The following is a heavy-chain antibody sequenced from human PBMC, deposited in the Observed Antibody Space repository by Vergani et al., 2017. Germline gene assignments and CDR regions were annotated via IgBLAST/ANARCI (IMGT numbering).Heavy chain of an antibody. V-gene: IGHV3-23*04. D-gene: IGHD3-22*01. Sequence: EVQLVESGGGLVQPGGSLRLSCAASGFTFSSYAMSWVRQAPGKGLEWVSAISGSGGSTYYADSVKGRFTISRDNSKNSLYLQMNSLRAEDTAVYYCARGGHYYDSSGYYYGMVWGQGTLVTVSS. J-gene: IGHJ4*02. CDR2: ISGSGGST. CDR1: GFTFSSYA. CDR3: ARGGHYYDSSGYYYGMV.